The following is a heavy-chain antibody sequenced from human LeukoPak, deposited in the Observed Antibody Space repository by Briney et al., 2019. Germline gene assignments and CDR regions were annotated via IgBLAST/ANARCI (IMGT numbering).Heavy chain of an antibody. Sequence: PSETLSLTCTVSGGSISSYYRSWIRQPAGKGLEWIGRIYTSGSTNYNPSLKSRVTMSVDTSKNQFSLKLSSVTAADTAVYYCARVTVEGATSYYFDYWGQGTLVTVSS. V-gene: IGHV4-4*07. CDR3: ARVTVEGATSYYFDY. CDR2: IYTSGST. J-gene: IGHJ4*02. D-gene: IGHD1-26*01. CDR1: GGSISSYY.